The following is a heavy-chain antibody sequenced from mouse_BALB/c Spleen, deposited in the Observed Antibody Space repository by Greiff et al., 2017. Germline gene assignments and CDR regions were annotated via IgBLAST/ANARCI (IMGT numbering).Heavy chain of an antibody. CDR3: ARDVWFAY. J-gene: IGHJ3*01. V-gene: IGHV5-6-5*01. Sequence: DVMLVESGGGLVKPGGSLKLSCAASGFTFSSYAMSWVRQTPEKRLEWVASISSGGSTYYPDSVKGRFTISRDNARNILYLQMSSLRSEDTAMYYCARDVWFAYWGQGTLVTVSA. CDR2: ISSGGST. CDR1: GFTFSSYA.